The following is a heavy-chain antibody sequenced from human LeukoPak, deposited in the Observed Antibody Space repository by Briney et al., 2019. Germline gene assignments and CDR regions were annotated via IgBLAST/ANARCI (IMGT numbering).Heavy chain of an antibody. V-gene: IGHV4-59*08. Sequence: SETLSLTCTVSGGSVSGYYWNWVRQPPGKGLEWIGYIYYSGSTKYNPSLKSRVTISVDTSKNQFSLKLSSVTAADTAVYYCARRGYASSWSFDYWGQGTLVTVSS. CDR3: ARRGYASSWSFDY. D-gene: IGHD6-13*01. CDR1: GGSVSGYY. J-gene: IGHJ4*02. CDR2: IYYSGST.